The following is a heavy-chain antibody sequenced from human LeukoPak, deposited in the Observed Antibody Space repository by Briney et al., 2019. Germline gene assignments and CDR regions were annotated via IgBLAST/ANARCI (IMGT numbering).Heavy chain of an antibody. Sequence: PSETLSLTCAVSGYSVSNHYYWGWIRQPPGKGLEWIGSYYRTGHAYYSPSLQSRVSISMDTSKNQFSLELTSVTAADTAVYYCASVDTSMARYFNLWGRGTLVTVSS. D-gene: IGHD5-18*01. V-gene: IGHV4-38-2*01. J-gene: IGHJ2*01. CDR1: GYSVSNHYY. CDR2: YYRTGHA. CDR3: ASVDTSMARYFNL.